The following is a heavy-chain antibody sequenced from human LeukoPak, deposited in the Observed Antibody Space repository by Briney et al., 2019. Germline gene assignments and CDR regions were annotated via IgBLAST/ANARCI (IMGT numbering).Heavy chain of an antibody. CDR3: AREALSMVRGVIPDRDYYYYMDV. CDR2: TNPNSGNT. CDR1: GYTFTSYD. J-gene: IGHJ6*03. Sequence: ASVKVSCKASGYTFTSYDINWVRQATGQGLEWMGWTNPNSGNTGYAQKFQGRVTMTRNTSISTAYMELSSLRSEDTAVYYCAREALSMVRGVIPDRDYYYYMDVWGKGTTVTVSS. V-gene: IGHV1-8*01. D-gene: IGHD3-10*01.